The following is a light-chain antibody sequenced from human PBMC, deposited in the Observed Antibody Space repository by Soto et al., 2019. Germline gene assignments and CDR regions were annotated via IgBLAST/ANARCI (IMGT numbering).Light chain of an antibody. CDR3: SSYTGTSPFFV. Sequence: QSVLTQPASVSGSDGQSITISCTGTSSDVGGYNYVSWYQQRPGKAPKLMIFEVSNRPSGVSNRFSGSKSDNTASLTISGLQGDDEADYYCSSYTGTSPFFVFGTGTKLTVL. J-gene: IGLJ1*01. CDR2: EVS. V-gene: IGLV2-14*01. CDR1: SSDVGGYNY.